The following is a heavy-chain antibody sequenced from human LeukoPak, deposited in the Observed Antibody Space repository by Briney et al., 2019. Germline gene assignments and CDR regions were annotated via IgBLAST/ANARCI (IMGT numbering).Heavy chain of an antibody. V-gene: IGHV4-34*01. J-gene: IGHJ6*02. CDR2: INHSGST. D-gene: IGHD1-26*01. CDR1: GGSFSGYY. Sequence: SETLSLTCAVYGGSFSGYYWSWIRQPPGKGLEWMGEINHSGSTNYNPSLKSRVTISVDTSKNQFSLKLSSVTAADTAVYYCARGQVGATRHYYGMDVWGQGTTVTVSS. CDR3: ARGQVGATRHYYGMDV.